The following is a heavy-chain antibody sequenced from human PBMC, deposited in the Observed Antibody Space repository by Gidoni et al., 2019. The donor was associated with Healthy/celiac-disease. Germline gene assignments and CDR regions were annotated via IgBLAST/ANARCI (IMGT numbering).Heavy chain of an antibody. Sequence: QVTLKESGPALVKPTQTLTLTCTFSGFSLSTSGMRVSWIRQPPGKALEWLARIDWDDDKFYSTSLKTRLTISKDTSKNQVVLTMTNRDPVDTATYYCARTPHYYYYGMDVWGQGTTVTVSS. CDR2: IDWDDDK. V-gene: IGHV2-70*04. CDR3: ARTPHYYYYGMDV. CDR1: GFSLSTSGMR. J-gene: IGHJ6*02.